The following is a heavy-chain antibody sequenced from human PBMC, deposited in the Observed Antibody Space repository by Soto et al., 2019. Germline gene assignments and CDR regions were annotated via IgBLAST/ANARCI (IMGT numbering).Heavy chain of an antibody. D-gene: IGHD5-12*01. CDR1: GGTFSSYT. V-gene: IGHV1-69*02. J-gene: IGHJ4*02. Sequence: SVKVSCKASGGTFSSYTISWVRQAPGQGLEWMGRIIPILGIANYAQKFQGRVTITADKSTSTAYMELSSLRSEDTAVYYCARGGIVATTNVDYWGQGTLVTVSS. CDR3: ARGGIVATTNVDY. CDR2: IIPILGIA.